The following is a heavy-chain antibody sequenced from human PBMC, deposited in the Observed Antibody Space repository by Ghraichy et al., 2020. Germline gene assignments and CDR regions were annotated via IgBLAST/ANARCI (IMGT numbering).Heavy chain of an antibody. CDR2: IYPGGST. V-gene: IGHV4-4*07. J-gene: IGHJ4*02. CDR3: ATHRRGSFTWGDFDY. CDR1: GGSISNSY. Sequence: TLSLTCTVSGGSISNSYWSWIRQPAGRQPEWIGRIYPGGSTNFSPSFESRVTMSVDTSKNQISLKLTSVTAADTAVYYCATHRRGSFTWGDFDYWGQGTLITVSS. D-gene: IGHD1-26*01.